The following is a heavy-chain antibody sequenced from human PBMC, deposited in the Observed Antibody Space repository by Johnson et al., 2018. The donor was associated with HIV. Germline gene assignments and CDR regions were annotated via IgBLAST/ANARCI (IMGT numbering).Heavy chain of an antibody. D-gene: IGHD4-11*01. Sequence: VQLVESGGGVVQPGRSLRLSCAASGFTFSSYAMHWVRQAPGKGLEWVAVISYDGSNKYYADSVKGRFSLSRDISKNMLYLQMNSLRAEDTAVYYCASPGVDYSAFDIWGQGTMVTVSS. J-gene: IGHJ3*02. CDR3: ASPGVDYSAFDI. V-gene: IGHV3-30*04. CDR1: GFTFSSYA. CDR2: ISYDGSNK.